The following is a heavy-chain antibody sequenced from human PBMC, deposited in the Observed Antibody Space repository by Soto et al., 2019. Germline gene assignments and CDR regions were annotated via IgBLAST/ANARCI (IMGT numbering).Heavy chain of an antibody. CDR2: MNPNSGNT. Sequence: ASVKVSCKASGYTFTSYDINWVRQATGQGLEWMGWMNPNSGNTGYAQKFQGRVTMTRNTSISTAYMELSSLRSEDTAVYYCATGEPEGGLVCFKLDYWGQGTLVTVSS. CDR3: ATGEPEGGLVCFKLDY. V-gene: IGHV1-8*01. D-gene: IGHD2-8*01. J-gene: IGHJ4*02. CDR1: GYTFTSYD.